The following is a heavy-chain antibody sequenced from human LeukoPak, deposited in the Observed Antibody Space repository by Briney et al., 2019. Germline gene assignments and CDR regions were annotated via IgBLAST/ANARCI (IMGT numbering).Heavy chain of an antibody. CDR2: INPNSGGT. V-gene: IGHV1-2*04. CDR3: ARESRGNVYCSSTSCYGRYYYGMDV. CDR1: GYTFTGYY. Sequence: ASVKVSCKASGYTFTGYYMHWVRQAPGQGLEWMVWINPNSGGTNYAQKFQGWVTMTRDTSISTAYMELSRLRSDDTAVYYCARESRGNVYCSSTSCYGRYYYGMDVWGQGTTVTVSS. D-gene: IGHD2-2*01. J-gene: IGHJ6*02.